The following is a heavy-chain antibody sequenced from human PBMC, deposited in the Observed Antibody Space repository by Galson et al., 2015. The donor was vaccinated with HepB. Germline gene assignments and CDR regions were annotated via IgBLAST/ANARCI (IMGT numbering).Heavy chain of an antibody. CDR3: ATRVVPAAMADDAFDI. CDR2: IIPILGIA. CDR1: GGTFSSYA. Sequence: SVKVSCKASGGTFSSYAISWVRQAPGQGLEWMGRIIPILGIANYAQKFQGRVTITADKSTSTAYMELSSLRSEDTAVYYCATRVVPAAMADDAFDIWGQGTMVTVSS. D-gene: IGHD2-2*01. J-gene: IGHJ3*02. V-gene: IGHV1-69*04.